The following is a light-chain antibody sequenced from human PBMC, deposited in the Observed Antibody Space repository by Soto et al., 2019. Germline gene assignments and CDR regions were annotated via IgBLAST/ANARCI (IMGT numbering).Light chain of an antibody. Sequence: DIVMTQSPLSLPVTPGAPASISCRSSQSLLHSNGYNYFDWYLQKPGQSPQLLIYLGSHRASGVPDRFSGSGSGTDFTLKISRVEAEYVGVYYCMQSVQAPWTFGQGTKVEIK. CDR1: QSLLHSNGYNY. J-gene: IGKJ1*01. CDR2: LGS. V-gene: IGKV2-28*01. CDR3: MQSVQAPWT.